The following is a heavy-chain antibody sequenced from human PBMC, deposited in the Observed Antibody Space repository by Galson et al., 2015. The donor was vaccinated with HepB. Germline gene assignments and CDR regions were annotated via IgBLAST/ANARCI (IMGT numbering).Heavy chain of an antibody. Sequence: SLRLSCAASGFTFSSYSMNWVRQAPGKGLVWVSQISSSSSTIFYADSVKGRFTISRDNAKNSLFLQMNSLRAEDTAVYYCARYCIGGSCYPSIDYWGQGTLVTVSS. CDR2: ISSSSSTI. CDR3: ARYCIGGSCYPSIDY. V-gene: IGHV3-48*01. J-gene: IGHJ4*02. CDR1: GFTFSSYS. D-gene: IGHD2-15*01.